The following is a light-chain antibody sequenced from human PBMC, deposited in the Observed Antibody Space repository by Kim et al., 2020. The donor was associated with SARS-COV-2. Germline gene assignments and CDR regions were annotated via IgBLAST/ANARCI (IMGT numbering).Light chain of an antibody. V-gene: IGKV3-20*01. J-gene: IGKJ3*01. CDR1: QSVNSKY. CDR3: HQYDGSPVT. Sequence: SPVERATLSCRASQSVNSKYLAWFQQKPGQAPRLLIHGASSRATGIPDRFSGSGSGTDFTLTINRLEPEDFAVYYCHQYDGSPVTFGPGTKVDIK. CDR2: GAS.